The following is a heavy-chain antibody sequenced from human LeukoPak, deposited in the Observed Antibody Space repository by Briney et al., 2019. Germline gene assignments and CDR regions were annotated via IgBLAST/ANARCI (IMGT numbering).Heavy chain of an antibody. J-gene: IGHJ5*02. V-gene: IGHV1-18*01. CDR2: ISAYNGNT. CDR1: GYTLTELS. D-gene: IGHD3-10*01. Sequence: ASVKVSCKVSGYTLTELSMHWVRQAPGQGLEWMGWISAYNGNTNYAQKLQGRVTMTTDTSTSTAYMELRSLRSDDTAVYYCARSSGDPEQFDPWGQGTLVTVSS. CDR3: ARSSGDPEQFDP.